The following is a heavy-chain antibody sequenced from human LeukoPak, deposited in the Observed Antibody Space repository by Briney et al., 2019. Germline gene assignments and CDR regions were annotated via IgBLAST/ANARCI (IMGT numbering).Heavy chain of an antibody. CDR1: GYTFTSYG. V-gene: IGHV1-18*01. CDR3: ARVVGLTGYSSSWYSGYYYYMDV. D-gene: IGHD6-13*01. J-gene: IGHJ6*03. CDR2: ISTYNGNI. Sequence: ASVKVSSKASGYTFTSYGISWVRQAPGQGLEWMGWISTYNGNINYAQKLQGRATMTTDTSTSTAYMELSSLRSEDTAVYHCARVVGLTGYSSSWYSGYYYYMDVWGKGTTVTVSS.